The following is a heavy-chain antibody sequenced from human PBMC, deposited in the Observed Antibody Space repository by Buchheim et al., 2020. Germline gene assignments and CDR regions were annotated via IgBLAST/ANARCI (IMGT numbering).Heavy chain of an antibody. CDR2: INSDGSNT. V-gene: IGHV3-74*01. CDR3: ARPFIAAPGGLDP. Sequence: EVQLVESGGGLVQPGGSLRLSCAASGFTFSSYWMHWVRQAPGKGLVWVSHINSDGSNTNYADSVKGRFTISRDNAKNKRYLQMNSLRAEDTAVYYCARPFIAAPGGLDPWGQGTL. CDR1: GFTFSSYW. D-gene: IGHD6-13*01. J-gene: IGHJ5*02.